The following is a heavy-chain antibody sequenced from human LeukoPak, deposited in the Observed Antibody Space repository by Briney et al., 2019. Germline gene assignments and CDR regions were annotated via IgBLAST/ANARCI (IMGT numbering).Heavy chain of an antibody. CDR1: GFTFSSYE. D-gene: IGHD6-13*01. J-gene: IGHJ5*02. CDR2: ISGSGGST. V-gene: IGHV3-23*01. CDR3: AKEATIAAAGTQNNWFDP. Sequence: GGSLRLSCAASGFTFSSYEMNWVRQAPGKGLEWVSAISGSGGSTYYADSVKGRFTISRDNSKNTLYLQMNSLRAEDTAVYYCAKEATIAAAGTQNNWFDPWGQGTLVTVSS.